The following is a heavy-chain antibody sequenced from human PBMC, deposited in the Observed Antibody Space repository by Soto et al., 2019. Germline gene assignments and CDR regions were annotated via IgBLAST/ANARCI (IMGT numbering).Heavy chain of an antibody. CDR3: ARDKSPYSSGWHNRHFDY. CDR1: GFTFSSYA. V-gene: IGHV3-30-3*01. J-gene: IGHJ4*02. CDR2: ISYDGSNK. Sequence: QVQLVESGGGVVQPGRSLRLSCAASGFTFSSYAMHWVRQAPGKGLEWVAVISYDGSNKYYADSVKGRFTISRDNSKNTVYVPMNSLRAEDTAVYYCARDKSPYSSGWHNRHFDYWGQGTLVTVSS. D-gene: IGHD6-19*01.